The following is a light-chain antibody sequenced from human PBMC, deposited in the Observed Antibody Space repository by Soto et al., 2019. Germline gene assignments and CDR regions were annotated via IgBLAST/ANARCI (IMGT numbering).Light chain of an antibody. CDR1: QSVSSSY. V-gene: IGKV3-20*01. CDR2: GAS. J-gene: IGKJ5*01. Sequence: EIVLTQSPGTLSLSPGERATLSCRASQSVSSSYLAWYQQKPGQTPRLIIYGASGRADGIPHRFSGSGFGTDFTLTVSRLEPEDFAMYYCQQYHWAPDTFGQGTRLEIK. CDR3: QQYHWAPDT.